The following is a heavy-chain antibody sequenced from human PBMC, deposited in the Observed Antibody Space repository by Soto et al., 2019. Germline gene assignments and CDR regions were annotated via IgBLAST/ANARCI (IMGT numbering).Heavy chain of an antibody. J-gene: IGHJ3*02. CDR2: ISYDGSNK. Sequence: GGSLRLSCAASGFTFSSYGMHWVRQAPGKGLEWVAVISYDGSNKYYADSVKGRFTISRDNSKNMLYLQMNSLRAEDTAVYYCAKDVGWELLVYAFDIWGQGTMVTVSS. CDR3: AKDVGWELLVYAFDI. CDR1: GFTFSSYG. V-gene: IGHV3-30*18. D-gene: IGHD1-26*01.